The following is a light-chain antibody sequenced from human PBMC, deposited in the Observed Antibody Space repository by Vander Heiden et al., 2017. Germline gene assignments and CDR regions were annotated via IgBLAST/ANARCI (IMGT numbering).Light chain of an antibody. V-gene: IGKV3-11*01. CDR1: QSVSSY. J-gene: IGKJ5*01. CDR2: DAS. Sequence: DIVLTQSPATLSLSPGERATLSCRASQSVSSYLAWYQQKPGQAPRLLIYDASSGATGIPARFSGSGSGTDFTLTISSLEPEDFAVYYCQQRSNWPITFGQGTRLEIK. CDR3: QQRSNWPIT.